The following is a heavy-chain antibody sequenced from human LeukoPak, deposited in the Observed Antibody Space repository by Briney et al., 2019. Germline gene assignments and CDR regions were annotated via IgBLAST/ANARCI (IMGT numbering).Heavy chain of an antibody. CDR3: ARDRSFGDNIVAPIDY. CDR2: ISAYNGNT. Sequence: ASVKVSCKASGYTFTSYGISWVRQAPGQGLEWMGWISAYNGNTNYAQKLQGRVTMTTDTSTSTAYMELRSLRADDTAMFYCARDRSFGDNIVAPIDYWGQGTPVTVSS. CDR1: GYTFTSYG. D-gene: IGHD5-12*01. V-gene: IGHV1-18*01. J-gene: IGHJ4*02.